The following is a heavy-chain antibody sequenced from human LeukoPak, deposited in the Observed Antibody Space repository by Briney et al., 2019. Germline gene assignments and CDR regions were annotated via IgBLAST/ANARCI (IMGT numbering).Heavy chain of an antibody. CDR3: AKDKEQWYSSGWPDY. Sequence: GRSLRLSCAASGFTFDDYAIHWVRQAPGKGLEWVSGISWNSGSIGYADSVKGRFTISRDNAKNSLYLQMNSLRAEDTALYYCAKDKEQWYSSGWPDYWGQGTLVTVSS. J-gene: IGHJ4*02. D-gene: IGHD6-19*01. CDR1: GFTFDDYA. V-gene: IGHV3-9*01. CDR2: ISWNSGSI.